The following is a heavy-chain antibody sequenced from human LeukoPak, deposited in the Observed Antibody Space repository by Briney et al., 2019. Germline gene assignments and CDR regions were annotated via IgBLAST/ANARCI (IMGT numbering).Heavy chain of an antibody. CDR3: ARADGLGYYMDV. CDR2: INHSGST. D-gene: IGHD5-24*01. J-gene: IGHJ6*03. V-gene: IGHV4-34*01. CDR1: GGSFSGYY. Sequence: PSETLSLTCAVYGGSFSGYYWSWIRQPPGKGLEWIGEINHSGSTNYNPSLKSRVTISVDTSKNQFSLKLSSVTAADTAVYYCARADGLGYYMDVWGKGTTVTISS.